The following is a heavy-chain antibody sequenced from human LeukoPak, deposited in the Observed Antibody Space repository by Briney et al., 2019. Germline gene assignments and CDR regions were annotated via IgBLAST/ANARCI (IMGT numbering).Heavy chain of an antibody. CDR2: ISSSSSTI. CDR3: ARARRNTNRYYMDV. J-gene: IGHJ6*03. CDR1: GFTFSSYS. Sequence: GSLRLSCAASGFTFSSYSMNWVRQAPGKGLEWVSYISSSSSTIYYADSVKGRFTISRDNAKNSLYLQMNSLRAEDTAVYYCARARRNTNRYYMDVWGKGTPVTVSS. V-gene: IGHV3-48*01.